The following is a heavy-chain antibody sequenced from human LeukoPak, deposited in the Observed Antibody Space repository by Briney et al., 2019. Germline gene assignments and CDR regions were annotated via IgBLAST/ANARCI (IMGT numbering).Heavy chain of an antibody. D-gene: IGHD6-19*01. V-gene: IGHV4-34*01. CDR2: INHSGST. J-gene: IGHJ4*02. Sequence: SETLSLTCAVYGGSFSGYYWSWIRQPPGKGLEWIGGINHSGSTNYNPSLKSRVTISVDTSKNQFSLKLSSVTAADTAVYYCARGRIGGVLYSSGWPTDYWGQGTLVTVSS. CDR1: GGSFSGYY. CDR3: ARGRIGGVLYSSGWPTDY.